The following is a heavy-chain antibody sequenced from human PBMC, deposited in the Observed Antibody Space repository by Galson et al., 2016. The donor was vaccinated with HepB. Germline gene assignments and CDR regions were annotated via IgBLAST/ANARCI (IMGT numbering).Heavy chain of an antibody. CDR2: INPNRGGT. CDR1: GYTFTSHY. CDR3: ARDPGYGGSCRDY. D-gene: IGHD4-23*01. Sequence: SVKVSCKASGYTFTSHYIHWVRQTPGQGLQWVGSINPNRGGTNFAQEFHGRVTMTGDTSISTVYMELSRLRSDDTAVYYCARDPGYGGSCRDYWGQGTHVSVSA. J-gene: IGHJ4*02. V-gene: IGHV1-2*02.